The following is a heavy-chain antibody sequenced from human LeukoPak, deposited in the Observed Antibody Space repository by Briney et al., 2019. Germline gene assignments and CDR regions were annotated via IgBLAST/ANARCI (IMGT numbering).Heavy chain of an antibody. D-gene: IGHD3-22*01. J-gene: IGHJ2*01. CDR2: IKQDGSEK. Sequence: QPGGSLRLSCAASEFTFNNYWMTWVRQAPGKGLEWVANIKQDGSEKNYVDSVKGRFTISRDNARNSLYLQMNSLRVEDTAVYYCARLSPVTMIVVSYWYFDLWGRGTPVTVSS. CDR1: EFTFNNYW. V-gene: IGHV3-7*01. CDR3: ARLSPVTMIVVSYWYFDL.